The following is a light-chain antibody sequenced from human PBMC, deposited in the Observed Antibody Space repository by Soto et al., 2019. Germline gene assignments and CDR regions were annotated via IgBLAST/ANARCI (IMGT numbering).Light chain of an antibody. CDR2: ITS. V-gene: IGLV1-44*01. Sequence: QSVLTQSPSASGTPGQSVTFSCSGSSSNIGSNSVSWYQQVPGTAPKLLIYITSHRSSGVPDRFSGSKSGTSASLAISGLQSEDEAEYFCAAWDDSLSAVVFGGGTKLTVL. CDR1: SSNIGSNS. CDR3: AAWDDSLSAVV. J-gene: IGLJ2*01.